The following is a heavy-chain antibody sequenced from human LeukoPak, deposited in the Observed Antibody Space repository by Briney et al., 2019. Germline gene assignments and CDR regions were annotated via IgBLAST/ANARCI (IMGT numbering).Heavy chain of an antibody. Sequence: PGGSLRLSCAASGFTFSSYGMHWVRQAPGKGLEWVAVIWYDGSNKYYADSVKGRFTISRDNSKNTLYLQMNSLRAEDTAVYYCASTHRGFHGDSSHYYYYGMDVWGQGTTVTVSS. CDR3: ASTHRGFHGDSSHYYYYGMDV. J-gene: IGHJ6*02. CDR2: IWYDGSNK. V-gene: IGHV3-33*01. CDR1: GFTFSSYG. D-gene: IGHD4-17*01.